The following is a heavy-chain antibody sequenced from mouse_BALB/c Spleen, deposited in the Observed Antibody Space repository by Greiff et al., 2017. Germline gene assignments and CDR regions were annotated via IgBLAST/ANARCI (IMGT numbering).Heavy chain of an antibody. CDR2: IDPSDSYT. J-gene: IGHJ3*01. D-gene: IGHD2-14*01. CDR1: GYTFTSYW. V-gene: IGHV1-69*02. Sequence: QVQLKESGAELVKPGASVKLSCKASGYTFTSYWMHWVKQRPGQGLEWIGEIDPSDSYTNYNQKFKGKATLTVDKSSSTAYMQLSSLTSEDSAVYYCARAYRYDAPAWFAYWGQGTLVTVSA. CDR3: ARAYRYDAPAWFAY.